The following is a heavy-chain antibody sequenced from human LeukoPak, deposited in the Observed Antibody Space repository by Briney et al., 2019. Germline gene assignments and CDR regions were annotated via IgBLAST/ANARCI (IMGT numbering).Heavy chain of an antibody. V-gene: IGHV3-13*01. CDR1: GFTFSSYD. Sequence: GGSLRLSCAASGFTFSSYDMHWVRQATGKGLEWVSAIGTAGDTYYPGSVKGRFTISRENAKNSLYLQMNGLRAEDTAVYYCARVQLYPPRGYGMDVWGQGTTVTVTS. J-gene: IGHJ6*02. CDR2: IGTAGDT. D-gene: IGHD5-18*01. CDR3: ARVQLYPPRGYGMDV.